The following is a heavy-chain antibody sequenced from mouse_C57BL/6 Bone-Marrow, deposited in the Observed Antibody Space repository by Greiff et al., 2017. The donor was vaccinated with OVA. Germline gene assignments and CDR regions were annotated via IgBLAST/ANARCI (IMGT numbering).Heavy chain of an antibody. Sequence: LVESGAELARPGASVKLSCKASGYTFTSYGISWVKQRTGQGLEWIGEIYPRSGNTYYNEKFKGKATLTADKSSSTAYMELRSLTSEDSAVYFCARKGNYGSSLDYWGQGTTLTVSS. D-gene: IGHD1-1*01. CDR2: IYPRSGNT. J-gene: IGHJ2*01. CDR3: ARKGNYGSSLDY. CDR1: GYTFTSYG. V-gene: IGHV1-81*01.